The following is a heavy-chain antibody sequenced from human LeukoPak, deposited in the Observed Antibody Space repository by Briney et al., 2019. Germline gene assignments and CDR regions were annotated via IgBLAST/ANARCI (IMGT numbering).Heavy chain of an antibody. CDR2: ISKSGRAT. V-gene: IGHV3-20*01. Sequence: GGSLRLSCAASGFKFDDYEMSWVRQVPGKGLEYVSGISKSGRATGYGDSVKGRFTISRDNAKNSLFLQMTSLRAEDTALYHCARVPGSHYYYYMDVWGKGTTVTVSS. CDR3: ARVPGSHYYYYMDV. CDR1: GFKFDDYE. J-gene: IGHJ6*03.